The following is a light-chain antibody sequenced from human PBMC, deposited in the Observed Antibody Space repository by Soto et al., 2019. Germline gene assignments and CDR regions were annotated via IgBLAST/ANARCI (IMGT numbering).Light chain of an antibody. Sequence: GDRVTITCRASQSIGDSLAWYQQKPGKAPYLLISDVSSLERGVPSRFSGSGSGTEFTLTISCLQSEDFATYYCQQYYSFPITFGQGTRLEIK. CDR2: DVS. CDR1: QSIGDS. V-gene: IGKV1-5*01. J-gene: IGKJ5*01. CDR3: QQYYSFPIT.